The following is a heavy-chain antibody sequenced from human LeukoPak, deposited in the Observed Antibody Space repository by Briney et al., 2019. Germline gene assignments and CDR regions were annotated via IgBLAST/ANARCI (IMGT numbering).Heavy chain of an antibody. CDR3: ARDVPKQWELLYFDY. J-gene: IGHJ4*02. Sequence: ASVKVSCKASGYTFTSYGISWVRQAPGQGLEWMGWISAYNGNTNYAQKLQGRVTMTTDTSTSTAYMELRSLRSDDTAVYYCARDVPKQWELLYFDYWGQGTPVTVSS. D-gene: IGHD1-26*01. CDR1: GYTFTSYG. CDR2: ISAYNGNT. V-gene: IGHV1-18*01.